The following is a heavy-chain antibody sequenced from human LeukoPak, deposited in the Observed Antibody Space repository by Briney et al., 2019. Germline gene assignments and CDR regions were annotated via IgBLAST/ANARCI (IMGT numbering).Heavy chain of an antibody. D-gene: IGHD2-2*01. Sequence: SETLSLTCAVSGASFNISDWWSWIRQPPGKGLEWIGEIYHSGTTNYNPSLKSRVTISVDTSKNQFSLKLSSVTAADTAVYYCARHWRGYCSSTSCYYFDYWGQGTLVTVSS. V-gene: IGHV4-4*02. CDR2: IYHSGTT. CDR1: GASFNISDW. CDR3: ARHWRGYCSSTSCYYFDY. J-gene: IGHJ4*02.